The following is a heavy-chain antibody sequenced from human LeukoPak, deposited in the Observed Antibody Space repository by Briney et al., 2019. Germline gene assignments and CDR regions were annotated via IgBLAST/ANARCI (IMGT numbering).Heavy chain of an antibody. D-gene: IGHD6-13*01. CDR3: AKGRCGDSSCWYFDA. Sequence: GGSLRLSCAASGFNFKLSAMSWGRQAPGKGLEWVALISGSGSRGSGIIGGNTYYADSVKGRFTISRDDSQNTVYLQMNSVRAEDTAMYFCAKGRCGDSSCWYFDAWAKGTRVTVSS. CDR1: GFNFKLSA. CDR2: ISGSGSRGSGIIGGNT. J-gene: IGHJ4*02. V-gene: IGHV3-23*01.